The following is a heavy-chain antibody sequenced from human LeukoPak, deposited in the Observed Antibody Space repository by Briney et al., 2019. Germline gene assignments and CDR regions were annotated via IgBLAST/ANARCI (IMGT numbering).Heavy chain of an antibody. CDR2: ISYDGSNK. J-gene: IGHJ4*02. D-gene: IGHD4-17*01. CDR1: GFTFSDYG. CDR3: AKDEDYGDYVLSY. V-gene: IGHV3-30*18. Sequence: PGGSLRLSCAASGFTFSDYGMHWVRQAPGKGLEWGAVISYDGSNKYSADSVKGRFTISRDNSKNTLYLQMNSLRAEDTAVYYCAKDEDYGDYVLSYWGQGTLVTVSS.